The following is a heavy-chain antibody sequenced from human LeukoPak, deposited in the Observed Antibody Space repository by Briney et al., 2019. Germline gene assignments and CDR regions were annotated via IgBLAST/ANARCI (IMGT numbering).Heavy chain of an antibody. Sequence: GGSLRLSCTVSGFTVSSNSMSWVRQAPGKGLEWVSFIYSGTIHYSDSVKGRFTISRDNSKNTLYLQMNSLRAEDTAVYYCAKDSDDYYGSGSEFDYWGQGILVTVSS. D-gene: IGHD3-10*01. J-gene: IGHJ4*02. CDR2: IYSGTI. CDR3: AKDSDDYYGSGSEFDY. CDR1: GFTVSSNS. V-gene: IGHV3-66*03.